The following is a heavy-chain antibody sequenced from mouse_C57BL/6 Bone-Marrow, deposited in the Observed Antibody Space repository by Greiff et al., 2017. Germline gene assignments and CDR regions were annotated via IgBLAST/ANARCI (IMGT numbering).Heavy chain of an antibody. CDR3: ARWTTTVVAHFDV. CDR1: GYTFTSYD. Sequence: VKLQESGPELVKPGASVKLSCKASGYTFTSYDINWVKQRPGQGLEWIGWIYPRDGSTKYNEKFKGKATLTVDTSSSTAYMELHSLTSEDSAVYFCARWTTTVVAHFDVWGTGTTVTVSS. D-gene: IGHD1-1*01. CDR2: IYPRDGST. V-gene: IGHV1-85*01. J-gene: IGHJ1*03.